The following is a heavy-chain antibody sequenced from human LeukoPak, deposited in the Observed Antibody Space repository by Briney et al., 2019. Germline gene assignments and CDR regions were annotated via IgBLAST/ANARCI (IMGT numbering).Heavy chain of an antibody. CDR2: IFASGCT. CDR1: GGSISSYY. V-gene: IGHV4-4*07. J-gene: IGHJ4*02. D-gene: IGHD1-26*01. CDR3: LRGIVGTTRHFDF. Sequence: SETLSLTCTVSGGSISSYYWSWIREPAGKGLEWVGRIFASGCTKYNPSLRSRVNMSVDTSKNQVALKLRSVTHADTAVYYWLRGIVGTTRHFDFWGQGTRVTVSS.